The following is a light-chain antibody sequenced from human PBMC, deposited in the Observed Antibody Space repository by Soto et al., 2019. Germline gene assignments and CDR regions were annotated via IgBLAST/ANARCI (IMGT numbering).Light chain of an antibody. CDR1: QSVSSN. J-gene: IGKJ5*01. Sequence: EIVMTQSPAILSVSPGERATLSCRASQSVSSNLAWYQQKPGQAPRLLIYGASTRATGIPARFSGSGSGTEFTLTIRSLQSEDFAVYSCQQYNSWPITFGQGTRLEIK. CDR3: QQYNSWPIT. CDR2: GAS. V-gene: IGKV3-15*01.